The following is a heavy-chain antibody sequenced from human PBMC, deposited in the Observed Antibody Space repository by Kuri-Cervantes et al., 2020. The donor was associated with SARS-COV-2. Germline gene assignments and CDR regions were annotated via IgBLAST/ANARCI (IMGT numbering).Heavy chain of an antibody. CDR1: GFTFSSYA. CDR3: ARDYKVGYTIFGVVISGGAFDI. CDR2: ISGSGGST. Sequence: GESLKISCAASGFTFSSYAMSWVRQAPGKGLEWVSAISGSGGSTYYADSVKGRFTISRDNSKNTLYLQMNSLRAEDTAVYYCARDYKVGYTIFGVVISGGAFDIWGQGTMVTVSS. V-gene: IGHV3-23*01. J-gene: IGHJ3*02. D-gene: IGHD3-3*01.